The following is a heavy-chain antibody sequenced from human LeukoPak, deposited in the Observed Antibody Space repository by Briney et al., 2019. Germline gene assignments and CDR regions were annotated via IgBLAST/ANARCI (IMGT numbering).Heavy chain of an antibody. D-gene: IGHD4-17*01. J-gene: IGHJ6*03. V-gene: IGHV4-59*01. CDR2: IYYSGST. Sequence: PSETLSLTCTVSGGSISSYYWSWIRQPPGKGLEWIGYIYYSGSTNYNPSLKSRVTISVDTSKNQFSLKLSSVTAADTAVYYCATTTVTTQYYYYMDVWGKGTTVTVSS. CDR3: ATTTVTTQYYYYMDV. CDR1: GGSISSYY.